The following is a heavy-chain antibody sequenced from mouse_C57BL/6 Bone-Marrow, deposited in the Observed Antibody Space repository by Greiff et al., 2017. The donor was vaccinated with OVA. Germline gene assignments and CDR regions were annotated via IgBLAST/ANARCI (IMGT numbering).Heavy chain of an antibody. Sequence: VKLVESGAELVRPGASVTLSCKASGYTFTDYEMHWVKQTPVHGLEWIGAIDPETGGTAYNQKFKGKAILTADKSSSTAYMELRSLTSEDSAVYYCTREGFDSNFDYWGQGTTLTVSS. CDR1: GYTFTDYE. CDR3: TREGFDSNFDY. V-gene: IGHV1-15*01. J-gene: IGHJ2*01. D-gene: IGHD2-5*01. CDR2: IDPETGGT.